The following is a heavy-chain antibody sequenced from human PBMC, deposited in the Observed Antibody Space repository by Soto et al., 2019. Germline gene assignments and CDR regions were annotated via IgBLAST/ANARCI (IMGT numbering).Heavy chain of an antibody. Sequence: QVQLVHSGAEVKTPGASVKLSCTTSGYTFTSYSIHWVRQAPGQGLEWVAIINPSDGSTSTTQKFRGRVTVTRDMSTSTVYMALSRLRSEVTTVYYGALNAFDLWAQGTMLTVS. V-gene: IGHV1-46*01. CDR1: GYTFTSYS. CDR3: ALNAFDL. J-gene: IGHJ3*01. CDR2: INPSDGST.